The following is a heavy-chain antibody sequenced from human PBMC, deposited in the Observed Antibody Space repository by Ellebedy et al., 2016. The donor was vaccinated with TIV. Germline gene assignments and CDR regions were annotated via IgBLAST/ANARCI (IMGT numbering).Heavy chain of an antibody. J-gene: IGHJ6*02. CDR2: ISSSTSAI. V-gene: IGHV3-48*02. CDR1: GFIFNSYS. CDR3: VRAINNYYGLDV. Sequence: PGGSLRLSCAASGFIFNSYSMTWVRQAPGKGLEWVSYISSSTSAIYYADSVRGRFTISRDNGRNSLYLQMNSLRDEDTAVCYCVRAINNYYGLDVWGQGTAVTVSS.